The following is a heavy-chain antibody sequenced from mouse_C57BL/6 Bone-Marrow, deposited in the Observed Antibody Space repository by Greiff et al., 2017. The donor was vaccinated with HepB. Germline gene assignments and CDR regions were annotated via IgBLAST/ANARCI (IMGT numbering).Heavy chain of an antibody. CDR1: GYTFTSYW. CDR3: ARTRSGYPWFAY. CDR2: IYPGSGST. J-gene: IGHJ3*01. D-gene: IGHD3-2*02. V-gene: IGHV1-55*01. Sequence: QVQLQQPGAELVKPGASVKMSCKASGYTFTSYWITWVKQRPGQGLEWIGDIYPGSGSTNYNEKFKSKATLTVDTSSSTAYMQLSSLTSEDSAVYYCARTRSGYPWFAYWGQGTLVTVSA.